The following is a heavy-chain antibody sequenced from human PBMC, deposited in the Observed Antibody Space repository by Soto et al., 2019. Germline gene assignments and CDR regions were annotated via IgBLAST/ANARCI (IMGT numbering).Heavy chain of an antibody. V-gene: IGHV1-18*01. J-gene: IGHJ4*02. CDR2: ISAYNGNT. CDR1: GYTFTSYG. Sequence: ASVKVSCKASGYTFTSYGISWVRQAPGQGLEWMGWISAYNGNTNYAQKLQGRVTMTTDTSTSTAYMELRSLRSDDTAVYYCARGRVRSSSSAFHFDYWGQGTLVTVSS. D-gene: IGHD6-6*01. CDR3: ARGRVRSSSSAFHFDY.